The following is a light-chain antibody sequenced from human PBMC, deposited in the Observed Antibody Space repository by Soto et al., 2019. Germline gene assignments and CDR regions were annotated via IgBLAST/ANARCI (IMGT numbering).Light chain of an antibody. CDR3: QQYSNWPLA. V-gene: IGKV3-20*01. J-gene: IGKJ4*01. Sequence: EIVLTHSPGTLSLSPGERATLSCRASQSLSNNYLAWYQQKPGQAPRLVIYGASSRATGIPDRFSASGSGTDFTLTISRLEPEDFDVYFCQQYSNWPLALGGGSKVDI. CDR1: QSLSNNY. CDR2: GAS.